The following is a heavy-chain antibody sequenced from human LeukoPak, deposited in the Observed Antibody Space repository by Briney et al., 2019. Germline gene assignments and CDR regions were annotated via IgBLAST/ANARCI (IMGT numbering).Heavy chain of an antibody. V-gene: IGHV3-23*01. CDR3: AKDPNWGVALYYFDY. J-gene: IGHJ4*02. CDR1: GFTFSSYA. D-gene: IGHD7-27*01. CDR2: ISGSGGST. Sequence: GGSLRLSCAASGFTFSSYAMSWVRQAPGKGLEWVSAISGSGGSTYYADSVKGRLTISRDNSKNTLYLQMNSLRAEDTAVYYCAKDPNWGVALYYFDYWGQGTLVTVSS.